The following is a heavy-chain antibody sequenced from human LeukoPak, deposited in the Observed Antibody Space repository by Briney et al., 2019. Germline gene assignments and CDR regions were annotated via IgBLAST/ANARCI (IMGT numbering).Heavy chain of an antibody. J-gene: IGHJ4*02. D-gene: IGHD2-15*01. Sequence: QSGGSLRLSCAASGFTFSSYDIHWVRQAAGEGLEWVSAIGSGGDPFYAGSVKGRFTISRENAKNSLYLQMSSLRAGDTAVYYCARGTSGGFDYWGQGTLVTVSS. V-gene: IGHV3-13*05. CDR2: IGSGGDP. CDR3: ARGTSGGFDY. CDR1: GFTFSSYD.